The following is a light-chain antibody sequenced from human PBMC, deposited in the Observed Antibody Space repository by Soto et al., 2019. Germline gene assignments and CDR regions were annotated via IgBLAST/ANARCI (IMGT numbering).Light chain of an antibody. CDR1: SRDIGTSNL. V-gene: IGLV2-23*02. Sequence: QSVLPQPASVSGSPGQSITISCTGTSRDIGTSNLVSWYQQYPGKAPKLMIYEVTKRPSGISSRFSGSKSCNTASLTISGLQLEDEADYSSFSYTGFSPSFFAFGPVSKVTVL. J-gene: IGLJ1*01. CDR2: EVT. CDR3: FSYTGFSPSFFA.